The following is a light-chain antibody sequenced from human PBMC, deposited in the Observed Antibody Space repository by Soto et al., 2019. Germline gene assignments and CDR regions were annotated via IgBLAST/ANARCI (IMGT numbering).Light chain of an antibody. CDR1: QSVRSNY. Sequence: EIVLTQSPGTLSLSPGERATLSCRASQSVRSNYLAWYQQRPGQAPRLLIYGASSRATGIPDRLSGSGSGTDFTLTISRLEPEDFAVYYCQQYGRSPYTLGQGTKLEIK. CDR3: QQYGRSPYT. CDR2: GAS. V-gene: IGKV3-20*01. J-gene: IGKJ2*01.